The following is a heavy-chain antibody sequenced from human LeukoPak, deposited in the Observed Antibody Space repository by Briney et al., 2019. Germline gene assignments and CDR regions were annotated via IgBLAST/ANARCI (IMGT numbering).Heavy chain of an antibody. CDR2: INPNSGGT. V-gene: IGHV1-2*02. Sequence: ASVKVSCKASGYTFTGYYMHWVRQAPGQGLEWMGWINPNSGGTNYAQKFQGRVTMTRDTSISTAYMKLSRLRSDDTAVYYCAREGASIAVAGSWFDPWGQGTLVTVSS. J-gene: IGHJ5*02. CDR3: AREGASIAVAGSWFDP. CDR1: GYTFTGYY. D-gene: IGHD6-19*01.